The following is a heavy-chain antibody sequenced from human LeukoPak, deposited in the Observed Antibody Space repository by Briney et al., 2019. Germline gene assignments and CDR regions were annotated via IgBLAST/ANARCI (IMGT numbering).Heavy chain of an antibody. V-gene: IGHV4-30-2*01. J-gene: IGHJ5*02. CDR2: IYHSGST. CDR1: GGSISSGGYS. Sequence: TSETLSLTCAVSGGSISSGGYSWSWIRQPPGKGLEWIGYIYHSGSTYYNPSLKSRVTISVDRSKNQFSLKLSSVTAADTAVYYCARGPTIAAAGRSWFDPWGQGTLVTVSS. CDR3: ARGPTIAAAGRSWFDP. D-gene: IGHD6-13*01.